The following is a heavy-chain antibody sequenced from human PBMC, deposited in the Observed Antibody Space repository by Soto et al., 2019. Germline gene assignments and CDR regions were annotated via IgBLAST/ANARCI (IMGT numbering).Heavy chain of an antibody. CDR1: EFTCNNCA. J-gene: IGHJ4*02. CDR3: ATSYNYAPGRCEY. V-gene: IGHV3-23*01. CDR2: MSGNGVST. Sequence: PGGSLILSCAASEFTCNNCAMSWVRQAPGKGLEWVSGMSGNGVSTYYAESVRGRFTISRDVSKNTPYLQMNSLRAEDTAIYYCATSYNYAPGRCEYWGQGAQVTVSS. D-gene: IGHD2-2*01.